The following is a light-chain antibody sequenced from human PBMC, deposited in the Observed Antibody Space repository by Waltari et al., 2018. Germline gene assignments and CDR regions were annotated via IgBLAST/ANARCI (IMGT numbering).Light chain of an antibody. J-gene: IGLJ2*01. CDR2: HGT. CDR1: NMRQTL. V-gene: IGLV3-21*01. Sequence: QPRSLTVFPGQTATLHGVATNMRQTLLYWYQQKDSQAPLLVISHGTVRPSGIPDRFYGDNSGYTATLTISGVEAGDEADYYCHTWDSVTDSLFGGGTRLTVI. CDR3: HTWDSVTDSL.